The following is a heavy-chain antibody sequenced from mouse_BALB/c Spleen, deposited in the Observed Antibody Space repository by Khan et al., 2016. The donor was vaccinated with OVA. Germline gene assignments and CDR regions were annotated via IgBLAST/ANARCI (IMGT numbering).Heavy chain of an antibody. CDR3: AISLVDYYGMDY. J-gene: IGHJ4*01. V-gene: IGHV5-9-3*01. CDR1: GFTFSSFA. D-gene: IGHD2-2*01. Sequence: LVASGGGVVKPGGSLKLSCSASGFTFSSFAMSWVRQTPEKRLEWVATISSGGHYTFYPDSVKGRFTISRDNARNTLYLQMSSLRSEDTAMYYCAISLVDYYGMDYWGQGTSVTVSS. CDR2: ISSGGHYT.